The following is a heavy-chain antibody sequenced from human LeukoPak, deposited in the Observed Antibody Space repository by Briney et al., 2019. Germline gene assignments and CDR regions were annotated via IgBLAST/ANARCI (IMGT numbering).Heavy chain of an antibody. V-gene: IGHV3-23*01. CDR2: ISGSGGST. J-gene: IGHJ4*02. CDR1: GFTFSSYA. D-gene: IGHD6-13*01. CDR3: AKDPRPGYSSSWYYPFDY. Sequence: PGGSLRLSCSASGFTFSSYAMSWVRQAPGKGLEWVSAISGSGGSTYYADSVKGRFTISRDNSKNTLYLQMNSLRAEDTAVYYCAKDPRPGYSSSWYYPFDYWGQGTLVTVSS.